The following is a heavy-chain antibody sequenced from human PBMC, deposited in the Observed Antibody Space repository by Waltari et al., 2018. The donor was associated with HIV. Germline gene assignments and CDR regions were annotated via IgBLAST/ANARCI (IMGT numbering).Heavy chain of an antibody. V-gene: IGHV3-21*01. D-gene: IGHD6-13*01. CDR3: ARDSRDNSWSLNFFDP. CDR1: GFTFNSYS. J-gene: IGHJ5*02. Sequence: EVQLVESGGGPVKRGGSLRISCRASGFTFNSYSLNWVRQAPGKGLEWISSISSSGTFTHYADSVKGRFTISRDNANKSVYLQMNSLRAEDTAVYYCARDSRDNSWSLNFFDPWGQGTLVTVSS. CDR2: ISSSGTFT.